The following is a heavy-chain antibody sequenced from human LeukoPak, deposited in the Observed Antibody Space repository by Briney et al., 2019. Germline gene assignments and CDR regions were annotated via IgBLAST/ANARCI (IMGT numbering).Heavy chain of an antibody. V-gene: IGHV3-23*01. CDR3: AKVGSPLGPPFDY. Sequence: PGGSLRLSCAASGFTFSSYAMSWARQAPGKGLEWVSAITGSGGSTYYADSVKGRFTISRDNSKNTLYLQINSLRAGDTAVYYCAKVGSPLGPPFDYWGQGTLVTVSS. J-gene: IGHJ4*02. CDR2: ITGSGGST. D-gene: IGHD3-3*02. CDR1: GFTFSSYA.